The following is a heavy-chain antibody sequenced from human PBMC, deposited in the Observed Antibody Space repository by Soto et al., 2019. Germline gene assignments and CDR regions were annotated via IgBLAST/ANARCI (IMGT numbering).Heavy chain of an antibody. V-gene: IGHV1-18*01. Sequence: QVQLVQSGAEVKKPGASVKVSCKASGYTFTSYGFSWVRQAPGQGLEWMGWITTYNGKTNYAQKLQGIVTMTTDTSTSTAYVQLRSLRSDGTAVYYCVVAAQPYYFDSWGQGTLVTVSS. CDR1: GYTFTSYG. J-gene: IGHJ4*02. D-gene: IGHD2-15*01. CDR3: VVAAQPYYFDS. CDR2: ITTYNGKT.